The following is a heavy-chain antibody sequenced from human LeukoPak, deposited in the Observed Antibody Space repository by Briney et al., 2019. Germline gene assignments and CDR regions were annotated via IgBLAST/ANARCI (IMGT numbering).Heavy chain of an antibody. CDR2: INHSGST. CDR3: ARGPGDYVWGSYRRFDY. Sequence: SETLSLTCAVYGGSFSGYYWGWIRQPPGKGLEWIGEINHSGSTNYNPSLKSRVTISVDTSKNQFSLKLSSVTAADTAVYYCARGPGDYVWGSYRRFDYWGQGTLVTVSS. V-gene: IGHV4-34*01. D-gene: IGHD3-16*02. CDR1: GGSFSGYY. J-gene: IGHJ4*02.